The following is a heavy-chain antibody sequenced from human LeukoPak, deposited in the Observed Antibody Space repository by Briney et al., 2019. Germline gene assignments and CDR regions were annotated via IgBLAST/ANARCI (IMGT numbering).Heavy chain of an antibody. D-gene: IGHD2-15*01. Sequence: SETLSLTCTVSGGSINNYYWSWIRQPAGKGLEWIGRIYTRGSTNYNPSLKSRVTMSVDTSKNQFSLKLSSVTAADTAVYYCARGRYCSADICSGGDAFDIWGQGTMVCVSS. CDR1: GGSINNYY. CDR3: ARGRYCSADICSGGDAFDI. V-gene: IGHV4-4*07. J-gene: IGHJ3*02. CDR2: IYTRGST.